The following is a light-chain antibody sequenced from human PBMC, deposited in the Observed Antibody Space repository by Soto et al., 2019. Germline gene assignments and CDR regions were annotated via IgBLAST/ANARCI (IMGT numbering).Light chain of an antibody. J-gene: IGKJ5*01. CDR1: QNINSD. CDR2: GAS. CDR3: QQYNSWPIT. Sequence: EIVMTQSPATLSVSPGESATLSCRASQNINSDLAWYVQKPGQAPRRVIYGASTWGTDVPPRFTCSGSGTEFTRTISCLPTEDFAVYYCQQYNSWPITFGQGPLL. V-gene: IGKV3D-15*01.